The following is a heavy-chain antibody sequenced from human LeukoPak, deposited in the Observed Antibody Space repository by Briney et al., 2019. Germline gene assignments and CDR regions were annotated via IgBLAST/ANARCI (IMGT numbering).Heavy chain of an antibody. CDR3: AKDHGSGWYLTLDY. J-gene: IGHJ4*02. D-gene: IGHD6-19*01. CDR1: GFTFSSYG. CDR2: IRYDGSNK. Sequence: PGGSLRLSCAASGFTFSSYGMHWVRQAPGKGLEWVAFIRYDGSNKYYADSVKGRFTISRDNSKNTLYLQMNSLRAEDTAVYYCAKDHGSGWYLTLDYWGQGTLVTVSS. V-gene: IGHV3-30*02.